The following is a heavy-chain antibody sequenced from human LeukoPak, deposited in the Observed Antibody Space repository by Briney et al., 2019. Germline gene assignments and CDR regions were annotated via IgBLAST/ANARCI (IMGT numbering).Heavy chain of an antibody. D-gene: IGHD3-10*01. CDR1: GFNFSSYG. Sequence: GRSLRLSCAASGFNFSSYGMHWVRQAPGKGLEWVAVIRYDGSNKYYADSVKGRFTISRDNSKNTLYLQMNSLRAEDTAVYYCARDLYYGSGNLGYWGQGTLVTVSS. CDR2: IRYDGSNK. V-gene: IGHV3-33*01. CDR3: ARDLYYGSGNLGY. J-gene: IGHJ4*02.